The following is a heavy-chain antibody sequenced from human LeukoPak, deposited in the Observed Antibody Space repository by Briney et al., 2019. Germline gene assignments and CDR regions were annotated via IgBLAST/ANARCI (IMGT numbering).Heavy chain of an antibody. D-gene: IGHD3-10*01. V-gene: IGHV3-21*01. CDR3: ARDESGYYGSGGYYGMDV. CDR2: ISSSSSYI. J-gene: IGHJ6*02. Sequence: GGSLRLSCAASGFTLSSYSMNWVRQAPGKGLEWVSSISSSSSYIYYADSVKGRFTISRDNAKNSLYLQMNSLRAEDTAVYYCARDESGYYGSGGYYGMDVWGQGTTVTVSS. CDR1: GFTLSSYS.